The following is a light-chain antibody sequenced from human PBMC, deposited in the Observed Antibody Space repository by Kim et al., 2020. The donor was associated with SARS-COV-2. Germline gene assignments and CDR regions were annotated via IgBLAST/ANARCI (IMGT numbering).Light chain of an antibody. J-gene: IGLJ3*02. V-gene: IGLV1-44*01. CDR1: SSNIGSNV. Sequence: QRVTISFSGGSSNIGSNVVNWYQQLPGTAPKLLIYSNDYRPSGVPDRFSGSKSGTSASLDINGLQSEDEADYYCAAWDDSLNGSVFGGGTQLTVL. CDR3: AAWDDSLNGSV. CDR2: SND.